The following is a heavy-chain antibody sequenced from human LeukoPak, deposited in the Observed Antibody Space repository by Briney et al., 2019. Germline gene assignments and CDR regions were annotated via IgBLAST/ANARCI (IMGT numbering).Heavy chain of an antibody. J-gene: IGHJ4*02. V-gene: IGHV4-4*02. CDR1: GGSISSSNW. CDR2: IYHSGST. CDR3: ASYYDSSGYYYN. Sequence: SETLSLTCAVSGGSISSSNWWSWVRPPPGKGLEWIGEIYHSGSTNYNPSLKSRVTISVDKSKNQFSLKLSSVTAADTAVYYCASYYDSSGYYYNWGQGTLVTVSS. D-gene: IGHD3-22*01.